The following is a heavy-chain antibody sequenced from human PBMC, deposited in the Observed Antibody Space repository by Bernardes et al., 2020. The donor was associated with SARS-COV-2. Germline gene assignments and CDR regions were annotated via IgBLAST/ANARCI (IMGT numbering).Heavy chain of an antibody. CDR1: GGSISSYY. V-gene: IGHV4-59*08. D-gene: IGHD4-4*01. CDR3: ARHGPQITTWADY. J-gene: IGHJ4*02. Sequence: SETLSLSCTASGGSISSYYWSWIRQPPGKGLEWIGYIYYSGSTNYNPSLKSRVTISVDTSKNQFSLKLSSVTAADTAVYYCARHGPQITTWADYWGQGTLVTVSS. CDR2: IYYSGST.